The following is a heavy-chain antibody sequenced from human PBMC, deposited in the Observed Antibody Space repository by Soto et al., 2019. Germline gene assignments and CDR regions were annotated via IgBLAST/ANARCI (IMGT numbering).Heavy chain of an antibody. D-gene: IGHD2-8*01. Sequence: GGSLRLSCAASGFTFSSHEMNWVRQAPGKGLEWISYISGSGNITYYADSVKGRFTISRDNAQKSLYLQMNSMRVEDTAVYYCARGGVYWGEGTLVTVSS. CDR1: GFTFSSHE. J-gene: IGHJ4*02. CDR3: ARGGVY. V-gene: IGHV3-48*03. CDR2: ISGSGNIT.